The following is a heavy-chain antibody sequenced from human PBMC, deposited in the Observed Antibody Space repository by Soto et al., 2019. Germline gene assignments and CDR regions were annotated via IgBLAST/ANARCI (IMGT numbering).Heavy chain of an antibody. V-gene: IGHV1-69*13. CDR1: GGTFSSYA. Sequence: ASVKVSCKASGGTFSSYAISWVRQAPGQGLEWMGGIIPIFGTANYAQKFQGRVTITADESTSTAYMELSSLRSEDTAVYYCARDRVIAGAGVMGFDPWGQGTRVTVSS. CDR3: ARDRVIAGAGVMGFDP. CDR2: IIPIFGTA. D-gene: IGHD6-19*01. J-gene: IGHJ5*02.